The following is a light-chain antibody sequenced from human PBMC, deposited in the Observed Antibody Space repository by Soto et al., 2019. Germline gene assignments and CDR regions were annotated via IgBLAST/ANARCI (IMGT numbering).Light chain of an antibody. V-gene: IGKV3-20*01. Sequence: EVVLTQSPGTLSLSPGERATLSCRASQTINNNYLAWYQQRPGQAPRLLIYGSSDRATGIPDRFSGSGSGTDFTLTISRLEPEDFAVYYCHQYGSSPPYTFCQGTKLEI. CDR1: QTINNNY. CDR2: GSS. J-gene: IGKJ2*01. CDR3: HQYGSSPPYT.